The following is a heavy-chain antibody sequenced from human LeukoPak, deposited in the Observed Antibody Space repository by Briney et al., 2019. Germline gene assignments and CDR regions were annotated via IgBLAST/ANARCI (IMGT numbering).Heavy chain of an antibody. Sequence: PGGSLRLSCAASGFTFSKNAMTWVRQAPGKGLEWVSTILGSGSGTYHADSVKGRFTISRDNSKNTLSLQMSSLRAEDTAVYYCARDPGVIPIDYWGQGTLVTVSS. CDR2: ILGSGSGT. CDR1: GFTFSKNA. V-gene: IGHV3-23*01. J-gene: IGHJ4*02. D-gene: IGHD3-16*02. CDR3: ARDPGVIPIDY.